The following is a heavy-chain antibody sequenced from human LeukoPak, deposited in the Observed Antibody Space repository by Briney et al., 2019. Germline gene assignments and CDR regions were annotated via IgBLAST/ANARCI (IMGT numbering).Heavy chain of an antibody. Sequence: SETLSLTCTVSGVSISSSNSYWGWIRQPPGKGLEWIGSIYYSGSTYYNPSLKSRVTISVDTSKNQFSLKLSSVTAADTAVYYCARHRPTDAYGGWEDNWFDPWGQGTLVTVSS. CDR1: GVSISSSNSY. CDR3: ARHRPTDAYGGWEDNWFDP. D-gene: IGHD3-16*01. J-gene: IGHJ5*02. V-gene: IGHV4-39*01. CDR2: IYYSGST.